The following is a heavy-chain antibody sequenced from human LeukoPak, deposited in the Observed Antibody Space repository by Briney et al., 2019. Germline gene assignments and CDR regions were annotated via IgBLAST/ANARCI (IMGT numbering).Heavy chain of an antibody. D-gene: IGHD4-17*01. Sequence: GGSLRLSCAASGFTFSSYGMHWVRQAPGKGLEWVAVISYDGSNKYYADSVKGRFTISRDNSENTLYLQMNSLRAEDTAVYYCATSSYGDYGGYWGQGTLVTVSS. J-gene: IGHJ4*02. V-gene: IGHV3-30*03. CDR1: GFTFSSYG. CDR3: ATSSYGDYGGY. CDR2: ISYDGSNK.